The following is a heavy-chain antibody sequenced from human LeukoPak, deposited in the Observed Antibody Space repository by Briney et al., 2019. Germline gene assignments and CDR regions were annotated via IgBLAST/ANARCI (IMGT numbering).Heavy chain of an antibody. Sequence: GESLRLSCAASGFTLSTYSMNWVRQAPGKGLEWVSSISSSSSYMYYADSVKGRFIISRDNAKNSLHLQMNSLRAEDTAVYYCARGGVGLVIIPGWEYDYYGLDVWGQGTTVTVSS. CDR2: ISSSSSYM. J-gene: IGHJ6*02. V-gene: IGHV3-21*01. CDR1: GFTLSTYS. CDR3: ARGGVGLVIIPGWEYDYYGLDV. D-gene: IGHD3/OR15-3a*01.